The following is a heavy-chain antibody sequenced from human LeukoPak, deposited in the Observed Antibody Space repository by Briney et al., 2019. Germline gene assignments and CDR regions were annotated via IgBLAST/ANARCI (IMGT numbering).Heavy chain of an antibody. J-gene: IGHJ4*02. Sequence: PGGSLRLSCAASGFTFSSYGMHWVRQAPGKGLEWVAVISYDGSNKYYADSVKGRFTISRDNSKNTLYLQMNSLRAEDTAVYYCAKDLPMVRGVSALDYWGQGTLVTVSS. CDR1: GFTFSSYG. CDR3: AKDLPMVRGVSALDY. V-gene: IGHV3-30*18. D-gene: IGHD3-10*01. CDR2: ISYDGSNK.